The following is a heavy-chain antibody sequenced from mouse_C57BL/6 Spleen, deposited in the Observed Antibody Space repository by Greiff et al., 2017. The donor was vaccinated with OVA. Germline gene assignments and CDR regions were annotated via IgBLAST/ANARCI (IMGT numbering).Heavy chain of an antibody. CDR3: ARAYDYEDD. D-gene: IGHD2-4*01. Sequence: QVQLQQSGPELVKPGASVKISCKASGYAFSSSWMNWVKQRPGKGLEWIGRIYPGDGDTNYNGKFKGKATLTADKSSSTAYMQLSSLTSEDSAVYFCARAYDYEDDWGQGTTLTVSS. CDR1: GYAFSSSW. J-gene: IGHJ2*01. CDR2: IYPGDGDT. V-gene: IGHV1-82*01.